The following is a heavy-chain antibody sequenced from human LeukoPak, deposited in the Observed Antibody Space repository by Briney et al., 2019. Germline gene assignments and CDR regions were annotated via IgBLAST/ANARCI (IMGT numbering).Heavy chain of an antibody. V-gene: IGHV4-61*02. D-gene: IGHD3-22*01. J-gene: IGHJ4*02. Sequence: TLSLTCTVSGNSISSGDNYWSWIRQPAGKGLEWIGRIYTSGSTNYNPSLKSRVIMSGDTSKNQFSLRLSSVTAADMAVYYCARASYSYDINGWVPFDYWGQGTLVTVSS. CDR1: GNSISSGDNY. CDR2: IYTSGST. CDR3: ARASYSYDINGWVPFDY.